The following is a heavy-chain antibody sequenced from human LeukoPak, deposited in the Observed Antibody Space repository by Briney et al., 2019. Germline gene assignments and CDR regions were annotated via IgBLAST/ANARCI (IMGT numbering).Heavy chain of an antibody. J-gene: IGHJ4*02. CDR1: GYTFTSYY. CDR2: INPSGGST. Sequence: GSVKVSCKASGYTFTSYYMHWVRQAPGQGLEWMGIINPSGGSTGYAQKFQGRVTMTRDTSTSTVYMELSSLRSEDTAVYYCARDRPGYTFDYWGQGTLVTVSS. D-gene: IGHD5-24*01. CDR3: ARDRPGYTFDY. V-gene: IGHV1-46*01.